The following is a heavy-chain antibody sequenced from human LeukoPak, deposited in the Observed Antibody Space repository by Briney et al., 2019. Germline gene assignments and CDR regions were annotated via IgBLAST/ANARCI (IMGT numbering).Heavy chain of an antibody. D-gene: IGHD5-18*01. CDR2: ISSSSSYI. V-gene: IGHV3-21*01. CDR1: GFTFSSYS. Sequence: GGSLRLSCAASGFTFSSYSMNWVRQAPGKGLEWVSSISSSSSYIYYADSVKGRFTISRDNAKNSLYLQMNSLRAEDTAVYYCARDKVDTSSYYYYMDVWGKGTTVTVSS. CDR3: ARDKVDTSSYYYYMDV. J-gene: IGHJ6*03.